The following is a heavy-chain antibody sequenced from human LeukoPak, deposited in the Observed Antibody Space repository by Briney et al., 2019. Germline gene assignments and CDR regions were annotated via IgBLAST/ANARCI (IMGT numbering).Heavy chain of an antibody. D-gene: IGHD2-2*01. CDR1: DFTFSSHS. CDR3: ARSLKVSAALDVFDI. V-gene: IGHV3-21*01. Sequence: PGGSLRLSCAASDFTFSSHSMNWVRLAPGKGLEWGSSLSRSGGSIYYADSLKGRFTISRDNAKNSLYLQMNSLRAEATAVYFCARSLKVSAALDVFDIWGQGTMVTVSS. CDR2: LSRSGGSI. J-gene: IGHJ3*02.